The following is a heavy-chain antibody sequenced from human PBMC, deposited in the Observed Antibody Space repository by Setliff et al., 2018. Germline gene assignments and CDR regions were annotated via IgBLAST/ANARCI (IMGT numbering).Heavy chain of an antibody. CDR1: GLRFSDAW. D-gene: IGHD2-8*01. V-gene: IGHV3-15*01. Sequence: GGPGLSCAVSGLRFSDAWVSWVRQAPGKGLEWAGRIKSYGSGGTIDYAAPVEGRFTISRDDSKNTVYLQMSSLKIEDTAVYYCVHNADFIGTFNTWGQGTMVTVSS. CDR2: IKSYGSGGTI. J-gene: IGHJ3*01. CDR3: VHNADFIGTFNT.